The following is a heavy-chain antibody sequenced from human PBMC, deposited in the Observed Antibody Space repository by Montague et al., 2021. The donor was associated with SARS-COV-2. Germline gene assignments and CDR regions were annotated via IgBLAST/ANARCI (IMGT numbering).Heavy chain of an antibody. D-gene: IGHD1-14*01. CDR3: ARDSGITGADDY. CDR1: GFTFSEYH. J-gene: IGHJ4*02. V-gene: IGHV3-48*02. Sequence: SLRLSCAASGFTFSEYHMTWVRQAPGKGLQWVSYISRDSAEVYYAESXKGRFSISRDNDRSALYLQSNNLRNEDTATYYCARDSGITGADDYWGQGTLVVVSS. CDR2: ISRDSAEV.